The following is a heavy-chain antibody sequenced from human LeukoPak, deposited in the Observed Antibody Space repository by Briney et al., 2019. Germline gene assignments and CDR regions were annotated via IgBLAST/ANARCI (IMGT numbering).Heavy chain of an antibody. Sequence: SQTLSLTCTVSGGSISSGGYYWSWLRQHPGKGLEWIGEINHSGSTNYNPSLKSRVTISVDTSKNQFSLKLSSVTAADTAVYYCARRDYRDGYYPYWGQGTLVTVSS. J-gene: IGHJ4*02. CDR2: INHSGST. CDR3: ARRDYRDGYYPY. CDR1: GGSISSGGYY. D-gene: IGHD5-24*01. V-gene: IGHV4-31*03.